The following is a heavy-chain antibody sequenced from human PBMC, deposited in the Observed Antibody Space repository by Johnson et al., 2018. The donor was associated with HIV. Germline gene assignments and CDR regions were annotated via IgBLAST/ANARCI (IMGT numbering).Heavy chain of an antibody. CDR3: ARDWDAFDI. J-gene: IGHJ3*02. CDR2: ISWNSGSI. Sequence: VQVVESGGGLVQPGRSLRLSCAASGFTFDDYAMHWVRQGPGKGLEWVSGISWNSGSIGYADSVKGRFTISRDNAKNSLYLQMNSLRAEDTAVYYCARDWDAFDIWGQGTMVTVSS. V-gene: IGHV3-9*01. CDR1: GFTFDDYA.